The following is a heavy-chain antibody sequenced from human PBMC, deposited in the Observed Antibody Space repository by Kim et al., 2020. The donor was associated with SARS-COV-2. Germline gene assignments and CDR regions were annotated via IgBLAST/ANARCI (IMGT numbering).Heavy chain of an antibody. J-gene: IGHJ4*02. Sequence: GSEKFYVDSVKGRFTVSRDNAKNSLNLQMTSLRAEDTAVYFCARGRASDYWGQGTLVTVSS. CDR3: ARGRASDY. CDR2: GSEK. V-gene: IGHV3-7*01. D-gene: IGHD3-10*01.